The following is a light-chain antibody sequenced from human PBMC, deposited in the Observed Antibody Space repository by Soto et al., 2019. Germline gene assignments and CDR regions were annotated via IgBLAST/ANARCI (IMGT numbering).Light chain of an antibody. CDR2: GAS. J-gene: IGKJ1*01. Sequence: EIVLTQSPGTLSLSPGERATLSCRASQSISSSYLAWYQQKPCQAPRPLIYGASSRATGIPDRFSGSGSGTDFTLTISRLEPEDFAVYYCQQYVSSPWTFGQGTKV. CDR3: QQYVSSPWT. V-gene: IGKV3-20*01. CDR1: QSISSSY.